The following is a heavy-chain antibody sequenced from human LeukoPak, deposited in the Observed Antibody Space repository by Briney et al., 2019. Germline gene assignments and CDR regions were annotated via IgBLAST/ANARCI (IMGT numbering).Heavy chain of an antibody. CDR1: GGSFSGYY. V-gene: IGHV4-34*01. D-gene: IGHD3-10*01. CDR2: INHSRST. Sequence: PSETLSLTCAVYGGSFSGYYWSWIRQPPGKGLEWIGEINHSRSTNYNPSLKSRVTISVDTSKNQFSLKLSSVTAADAAVYYCAGGEGNMVRGVISGYWGQGTLVTVSS. J-gene: IGHJ4*02. CDR3: AGGEGNMVRGVISGY.